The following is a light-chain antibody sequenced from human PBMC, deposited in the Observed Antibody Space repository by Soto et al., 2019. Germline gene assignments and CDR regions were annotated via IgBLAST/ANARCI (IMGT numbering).Light chain of an antibody. Sequence: ELVLTQSPVALSLSSGERATLSCRASQSVSSTLSTSYQQKPGQPPRLLIYGVSSRATGIPDRFSGSGSGTDFTLTISRVEPEDFAVYFCQHYGNSSWTFGQGSRVEIK. CDR1: QSVSSTL. CDR3: QHYGNSSWT. CDR2: GVS. J-gene: IGKJ1*01. V-gene: IGKV3-20*01.